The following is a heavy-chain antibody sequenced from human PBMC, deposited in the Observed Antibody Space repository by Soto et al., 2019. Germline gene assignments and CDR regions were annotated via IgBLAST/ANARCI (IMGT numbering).Heavy chain of an antibody. CDR3: AREKGGGRWLQLFDY. CDR2: ISYDGSNK. Sequence: GGSLRLSCAASGFTFSSYAMHWVRQAPGKGLEWVAVISYDGSNKYYADSVKGRFTISRDNSKNTLYLQMNSLRAEDTAVYYCAREKGGGRWLQLFDYWGQGTLVTVSS. J-gene: IGHJ4*02. V-gene: IGHV3-30-3*01. D-gene: IGHD5-12*01. CDR1: GFTFSSYA.